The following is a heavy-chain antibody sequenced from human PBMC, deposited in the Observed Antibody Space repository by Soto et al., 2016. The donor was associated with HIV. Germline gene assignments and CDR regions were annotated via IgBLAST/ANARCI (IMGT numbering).Heavy chain of an antibody. CDR2: IKSETDGGTT. CDR3: TSHLYPT. J-gene: IGHJ5*02. V-gene: IGHV3-15*01. D-gene: IGHD3-16*01. Sequence: EVQLLESGGGLVQPGGSLRLSCAASGFSFSNFAMSWVRQAPGKGLEWVGRIKSETDGGTTDYAAPVKGRFTISRDDSKNTLFLQMNSLKTEDTAVYYCTSHLYPTWGQGMLVTVSS. CDR1: GFSFSNFA.